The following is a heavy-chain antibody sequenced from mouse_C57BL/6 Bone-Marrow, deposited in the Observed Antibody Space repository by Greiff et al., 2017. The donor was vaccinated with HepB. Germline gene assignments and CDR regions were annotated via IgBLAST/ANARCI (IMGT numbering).Heavy chain of an antibody. J-gene: IGHJ4*01. CDR3: ARDALVAYAMDY. V-gene: IGHV1-64*01. CDR1: GYTFTSYW. D-gene: IGHD1-1*01. Sequence: QVQLQQPGAELVKPGASVKLSCKASGYTFTSYWMHWVKQRPGQGLEWLGMIHPNSGSTNYNEKFKSKATLTVDKSSSTAYMQLSSLTSEASAVYDCARDALVAYAMDYWGQGTAVTVSS. CDR2: IHPNSGST.